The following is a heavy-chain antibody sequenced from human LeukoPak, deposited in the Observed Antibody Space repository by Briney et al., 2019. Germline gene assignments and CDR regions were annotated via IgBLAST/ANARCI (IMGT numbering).Heavy chain of an antibody. CDR1: GFTVSSNY. D-gene: IGHD3-22*01. J-gene: IGHJ4*02. V-gene: IGHV3-53*01. CDR3: ARVQWLSFDY. CDR2: MYSGGGT. Sequence: PGGSLRLSCAASGFTVSSNYMSWVRQAPGKGLEWVSVMYSGGGTYYADSWKGRSTIPRDNPKNTLYLQLNSRRAEDTAVYYCARVQWLSFDYWGQGTLVTVSS.